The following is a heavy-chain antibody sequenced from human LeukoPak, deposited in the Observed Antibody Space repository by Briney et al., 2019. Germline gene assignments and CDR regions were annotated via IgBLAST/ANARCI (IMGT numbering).Heavy chain of an antibody. J-gene: IGHJ4*02. CDR3: ARARVGSYFDY. V-gene: IGHV4-34*01. Sequence: SETLSLTCAVYGGSFSGYYWSWIRQPPGKGLEWIGEINHGGSTNYNPSLKSRVTISVDTSKNQFSLKLSSVTAADTAVYYCARARVGSYFDYWGQGTLVTVSS. CDR2: INHGGST. CDR1: GGSFSGYY. D-gene: IGHD2-15*01.